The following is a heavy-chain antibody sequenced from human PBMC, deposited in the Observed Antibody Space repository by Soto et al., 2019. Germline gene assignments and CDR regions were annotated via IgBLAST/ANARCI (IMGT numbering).Heavy chain of an antibody. CDR3: ARLVRGVIITSLDAFDI. Sequence: GGSLRLSCAASGFTFSSYAMHWVRQAPGKGLEYVSAISSNGGSTYYANSVKGRFTISRDNSKNTLYLQMGSLRAEDMAVYYCARLVRGVIITSLDAFDIWGQGTMVTVSS. J-gene: IGHJ3*02. CDR2: ISSNGGST. CDR1: GFTFSSYA. D-gene: IGHD3-10*01. V-gene: IGHV3-64*01.